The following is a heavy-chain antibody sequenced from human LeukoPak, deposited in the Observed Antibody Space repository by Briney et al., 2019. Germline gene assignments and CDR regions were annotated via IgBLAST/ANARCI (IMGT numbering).Heavy chain of an antibody. CDR1: GYTFTGYY. D-gene: IGHD3-22*01. CDR2: INPNSGGT. CDR3: ARRTYYYDSSLDY. Sequence: ASVKVSCKASGYTFTGYYMHWVRQAPGQALEWIGWINPNSGGTNYAQKFQGRVTMTRDTPISTAYMELSSLRSEDTAVYYCARRTYYYDSSLDYWGQGILVTVSS. J-gene: IGHJ4*02. V-gene: IGHV1-2*02.